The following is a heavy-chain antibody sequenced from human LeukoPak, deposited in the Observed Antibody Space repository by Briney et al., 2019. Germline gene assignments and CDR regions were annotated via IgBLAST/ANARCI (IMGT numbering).Heavy chain of an antibody. V-gene: IGHV3-53*01. Sequence: PGGSLRLSCAASGFTVSSNYMSWVRQAPGKGLEWVSVIYSGGSTYYADSVKGRFTISRDNSKNTLYLQMNSLRAEDTAVYYCARDGTYGSGSYYDYWGQGTLVTVSS. CDR3: ARDGTYGSGSYYDY. CDR2: IYSGGST. J-gene: IGHJ4*02. CDR1: GFTVSSNY. D-gene: IGHD3-10*01.